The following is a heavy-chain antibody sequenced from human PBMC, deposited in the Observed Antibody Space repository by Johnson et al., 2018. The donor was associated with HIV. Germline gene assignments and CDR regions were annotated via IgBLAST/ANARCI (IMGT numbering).Heavy chain of an antibody. J-gene: IGHJ3*02. CDR1: GLTFSDYY. Sequence: QVQLVESGGGLVKPGGSLRLSCAAPGLTFSDYYMTWIRQAPGKGLEWVAFIRYDGSNKYYADSVKGRFTISRDHSKNTLYLQMNSLRAEDTAVYYCARDRVLLWFGESPLDAFDIWGQGTMVTVSS. CDR2: IRYDGSNK. D-gene: IGHD3-10*01. V-gene: IGHV3-30*02. CDR3: ARDRVLLWFGESPLDAFDI.